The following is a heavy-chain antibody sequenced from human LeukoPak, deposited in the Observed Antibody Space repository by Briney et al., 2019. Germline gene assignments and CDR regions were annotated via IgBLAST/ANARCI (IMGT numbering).Heavy chain of an antibody. V-gene: IGHV1-3*01. Sequence: GASVKVSCKASGYTFTSYAMHWVRQAPGQRLEWMGWINAGNGNTKYSQKFQGRVTITRDTSASTAYMELSSLRSEDTAVYYCAREVKDVWGSYRYPSYFDYWGQGTLVTVSS. CDR2: INAGNGNT. D-gene: IGHD3-16*02. CDR1: GYTFTSYA. J-gene: IGHJ4*02. CDR3: AREVKDVWGSYRYPSYFDY.